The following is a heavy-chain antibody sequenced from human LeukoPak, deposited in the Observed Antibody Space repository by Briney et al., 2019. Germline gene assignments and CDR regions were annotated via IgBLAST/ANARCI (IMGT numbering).Heavy chain of an antibody. J-gene: IGHJ4*02. CDR1: GFTFSSYW. V-gene: IGHV3-74*01. CDR3: ARGRNYYDASGNDY. Sequence: GGSLRLSCAASGFTFSSYWIHWVRQAPGKGLVWVPRINSDGTYTSYANSVKGRFTISRDNARNTLYLQMNSLRAEDTAVYYRARGRNYYDASGNDYWGQGTLVTVSS. D-gene: IGHD3-22*01. CDR2: INSDGTYT.